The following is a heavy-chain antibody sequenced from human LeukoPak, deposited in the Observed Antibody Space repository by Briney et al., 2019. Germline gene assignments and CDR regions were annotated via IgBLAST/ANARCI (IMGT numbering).Heavy chain of an antibody. V-gene: IGHV3-66*02. CDR2: IYSGGST. CDR3: ARPGGDSSGYDAFDI. J-gene: IGHJ3*02. Sequence: GGSLRLSCAASGFTVSSNYMSWVRQAPGKGLEWVSVIYSGGSTYYADSVKGRFTISRDNSKNTLYLQMNSLSAGDTAVYYCARPGGDSSGYDAFDIWGQGTMVTVSS. D-gene: IGHD3-22*01. CDR1: GFTVSSNY.